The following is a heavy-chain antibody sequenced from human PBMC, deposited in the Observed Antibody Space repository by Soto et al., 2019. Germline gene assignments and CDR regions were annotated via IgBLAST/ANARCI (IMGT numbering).Heavy chain of an antibody. J-gene: IGHJ3*02. CDR2: ISSSSSYT. V-gene: IGHV3-11*06. Sequence: PGGSLRLSCAAPGFTFSDYYMSWIRQAPGKGLEWVSYISSSSSYTNYADSVKGRFTISRDNAKNSLYLQMNSLRAENTAVYYCAREYSGSHDAFDIWGQGTMVTVSS. CDR3: AREYSGSHDAFDI. CDR1: GFTFSDYY. D-gene: IGHD1-26*01.